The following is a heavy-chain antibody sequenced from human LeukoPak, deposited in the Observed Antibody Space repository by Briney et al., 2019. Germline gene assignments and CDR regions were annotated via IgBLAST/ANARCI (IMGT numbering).Heavy chain of an antibody. J-gene: IGHJ4*02. D-gene: IGHD2-15*01. CDR2: ISDSGRST. V-gene: IGHV3-23*01. CDR3: AKGQRWELPLDF. CDR1: GFTFRSYA. Sequence: PGGSLRLSXAASGFTFRSYAMTWVRQAPGKGLEWVSAISDSGRSTYYADSVKGRFTISRDISKGTLYLQMNSLRAEDTALYYCAKGQRWELPLDFWGQGTLVTVSS.